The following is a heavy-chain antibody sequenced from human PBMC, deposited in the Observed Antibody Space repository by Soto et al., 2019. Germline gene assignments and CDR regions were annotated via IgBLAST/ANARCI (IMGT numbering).Heavy chain of an antibody. Sequence: ASVKVSCKASGYTFTSYGISWVRQAPGQGLEWMGWISAYNGNTNYAQKLQGRVTMTTDTSTSTTYMELRSLRSDGTAVYYCVRVVVVAAPGGYYYGMDVWGQGTTVTVSS. J-gene: IGHJ6*02. V-gene: IGHV1-18*04. CDR1: GYTFTSYG. CDR3: VRVVVVAAPGGYYYGMDV. D-gene: IGHD2-15*01. CDR2: ISAYNGNT.